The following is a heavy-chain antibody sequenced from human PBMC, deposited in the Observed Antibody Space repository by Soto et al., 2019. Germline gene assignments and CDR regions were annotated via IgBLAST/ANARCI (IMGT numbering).Heavy chain of an antibody. CDR1: GFTFSSYA. Sequence: QVQLVESGGGVVQPGRSLRLSCAASGFTFSSYAMHWVRQAPGKGLEWVAVISYDGSNKYYADSVKGRFTISRDNSKNTLYLQMNSLRSEDTAVYYFARDGTICGVVIILNYYYGMDVWGQWTTVTVSS. V-gene: IGHV3-30-3*01. D-gene: IGHD3-3*01. J-gene: IGHJ6*02. CDR2: ISYDGSNK. CDR3: ARDGTICGVVIILNYYYGMDV.